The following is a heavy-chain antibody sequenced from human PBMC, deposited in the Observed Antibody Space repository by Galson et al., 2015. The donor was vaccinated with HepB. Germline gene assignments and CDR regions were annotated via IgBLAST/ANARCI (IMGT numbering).Heavy chain of an antibody. CDR1: GFTFSDYY. CDR2: ISSSGSTI. V-gene: IGHV3-11*01. J-gene: IGHJ6*03. D-gene: IGHD3-3*01. Sequence: SLRLSCAASGFTFSDYYMSWIRQAPGKGLEWVSYISSSGSTIYYADSVKGRFTISRDNAKNSLYLQMNSLRAEDTAVYYCARVFGRPGVEYYDFWSAPHYYYYYMDVWGKGTTVTVSS. CDR3: ARVFGRPGVEYYDFWSAPHYYYYYMDV.